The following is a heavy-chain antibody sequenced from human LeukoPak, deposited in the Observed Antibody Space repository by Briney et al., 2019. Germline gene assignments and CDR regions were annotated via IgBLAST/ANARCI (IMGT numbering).Heavy chain of an antibody. CDR2: IYSGGGT. J-gene: IGHJ4*02. CDR3: ANQAGKVPAARNDY. Sequence: GSLRLSCAASGFTVSSNYMSWVRQAPGKGLEWVSVIYSGGGTYYADSVKGRFIISRDNSKNTLYLQMNSLRAEDTAVYYCANQAGKVPAARNDYWGQGTLVTVSS. D-gene: IGHD2-2*01. CDR1: GFTVSSNY. V-gene: IGHV3-53*01.